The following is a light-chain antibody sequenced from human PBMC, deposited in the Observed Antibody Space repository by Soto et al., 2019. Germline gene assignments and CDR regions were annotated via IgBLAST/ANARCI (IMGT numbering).Light chain of an antibody. CDR3: QQYHALPRT. CDR2: TAS. V-gene: IGKV1-33*01. Sequence: QMTQSPISPSASGGDQATITCPGSQDHIKYVNWYQQKPGKAPKLLIYTASNLESGVPSRFSGRGSGTDFTLAIDGLQPEDFATYYCQQYHALPRTFGQGTRVEI. CDR1: QDHIKY. J-gene: IGKJ1*01.